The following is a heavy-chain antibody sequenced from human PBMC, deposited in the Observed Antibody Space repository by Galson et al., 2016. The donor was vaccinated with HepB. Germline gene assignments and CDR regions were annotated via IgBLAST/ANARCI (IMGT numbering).Heavy chain of an antibody. J-gene: IGHJ4*02. CDR3: ARLKGSYSRSFDY. V-gene: IGHV5-10-1*01. D-gene: IGHD1-26*01. Sequence: QSGAEVKKPGESLRISCKGSGYRFTNYWINWVRQMPGKGLEWMGTIDPSDSYTNYSPSFQGHVTISTDNSINTAYLQWSSLKASDTAMYYCARLKGSYSRSFDYWGQGTLVTVSS. CDR1: GYRFTNYW. CDR2: IDPSDSYT.